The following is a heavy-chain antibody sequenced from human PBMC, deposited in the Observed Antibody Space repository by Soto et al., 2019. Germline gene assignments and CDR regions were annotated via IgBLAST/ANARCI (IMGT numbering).Heavy chain of an antibody. CDR1: GFTFSSYG. Sequence: QVQLVESGGGVVQPGRSLRLSCAASGFTFSSYGMHWVRQAPGKGLEWVAVIWYDGSNKYYADSVKGRFTISRDNSKNTLYLQMNSLRAEDTAVYYCARDGVEYSGSYIDYWGQGTMVTVSS. CDR2: IWYDGSNK. CDR3: ARDGVEYSGSYIDY. V-gene: IGHV3-33*01. J-gene: IGHJ4*02. D-gene: IGHD1-26*01.